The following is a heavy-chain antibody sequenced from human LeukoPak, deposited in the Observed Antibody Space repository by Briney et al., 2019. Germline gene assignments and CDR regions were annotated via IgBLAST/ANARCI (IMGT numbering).Heavy chain of an antibody. CDR2: ISGGGIGI. J-gene: IGHJ4*02. D-gene: IGHD2-2*01. V-gene: IGHV3-23*01. CDR3: TRRRGNQQPIDY. CDR1: GFTFSSYA. Sequence: GGPLRLSCAASGFTFSSYAMSWVRQAPGKGLEWVSAISGGGIGIYYADSLKGRFTIPRDDSKNTLYLQVNNLRAEDTAVYYCTRRRGNQQPIDYWGQGTLVTVSS.